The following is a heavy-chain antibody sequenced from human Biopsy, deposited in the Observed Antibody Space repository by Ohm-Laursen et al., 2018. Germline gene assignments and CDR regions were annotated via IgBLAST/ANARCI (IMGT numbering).Heavy chain of an antibody. CDR2: INAKTGDT. D-gene: IGHD3-22*01. Sequence: SVKVSCKASGYTFTGYYMHWVRQAPGQGLEWMGWINAKTGDTDYAQKFQGRVTMTRDTSISTAYVDLSSLRSDDTAVYYCTRGGYYYDSLAYYYWFDPWGQGTLVTVSS. V-gene: IGHV1-2*02. CDR1: GYTFTGYY. CDR3: TRGGYYYDSLAYYYWFDP. J-gene: IGHJ5*02.